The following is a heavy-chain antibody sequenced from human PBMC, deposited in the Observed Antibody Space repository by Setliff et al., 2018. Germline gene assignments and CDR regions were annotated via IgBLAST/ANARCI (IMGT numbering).Heavy chain of an antibody. CDR1: GGIFSRYV. D-gene: IGHD6-13*01. Sequence: VKVSCKASGGIFSRYVISWVRQAPGQGLEWMGGIIPTFGTANYAQKFQGRITITADESTSTAYMELSSLGSEDTAVYYCAGGQPLVRKYYYYMDVWGKGTTVTVSS. J-gene: IGHJ6*03. CDR3: AGGQPLVRKYYYYMDV. CDR2: IIPTFGTA. V-gene: IGHV1-69*13.